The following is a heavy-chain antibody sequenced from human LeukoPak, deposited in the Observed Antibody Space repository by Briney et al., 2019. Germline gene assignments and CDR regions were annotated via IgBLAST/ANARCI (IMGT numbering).Heavy chain of an antibody. Sequence: SQTLSLTCTVSGGSISSGSYYWSWIRQPAGKGLEWIGRIYTSGSTNYNPSLKSRVTISVDTSKNQFSLKLSSVTAADTAVYYCARENFRYCSSTSCYMDYYYYYMDVWGKGTTVTVSS. V-gene: IGHV4-61*02. D-gene: IGHD2-2*01. CDR3: ARENFRYCSSTSCYMDYYYYYMDV. J-gene: IGHJ6*03. CDR2: IYTSGST. CDR1: GGSISSGSYY.